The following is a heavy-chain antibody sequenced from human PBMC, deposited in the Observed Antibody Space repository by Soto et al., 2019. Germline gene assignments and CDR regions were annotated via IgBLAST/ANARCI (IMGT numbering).Heavy chain of an antibody. CDR3: AKDTSSGWYHNWFDP. D-gene: IGHD6-19*01. CDR2: ISVNSGSI. J-gene: IGHJ5*02. CDR1: EFIFSDYA. V-gene: IGHV3-9*01. Sequence: TGGSLRLSCVASEFIFSDYAMSWVRQAPGKGPEWVSVISVNSGSIGYADSVKGRFTISRDNAKNSLYLQMNSLRAEDTALYYCAKDTSSGWYHNWFDPWGQGTLVTVSS.